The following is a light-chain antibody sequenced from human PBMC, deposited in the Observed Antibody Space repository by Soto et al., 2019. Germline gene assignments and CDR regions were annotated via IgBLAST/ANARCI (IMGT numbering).Light chain of an antibody. Sequence: QITQPPSSVSASVGDRVTITCPASQDTVGYLDWYQHKTGRAPELLIHAAYSLQSGVPSRFSGSGSGTDFTLTINSLHSEEFAVYYCQRYNNWPLTFGGGTK. J-gene: IGKJ4*01. CDR1: QDTVGY. V-gene: IGKV1D-12*01. CDR2: AAY. CDR3: QRYNNWPLT.